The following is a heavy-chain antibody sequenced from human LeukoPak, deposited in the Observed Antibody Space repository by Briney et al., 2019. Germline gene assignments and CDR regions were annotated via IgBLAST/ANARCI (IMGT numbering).Heavy chain of an antibody. D-gene: IGHD3-22*01. CDR2: INPNSGDT. CDR1: GYTFTGYY. CDR3: ARVKTMIIVVSLFDY. Sequence: ASVKVSCKASGYTFTGYYMHWVRQAPGQGLEWMGWINPNSGDTDYPPKFQARVTMTRATSISTAYMELSSLRSDDTAVYYCARVKTMIIVVSLFDYWGQGTLVTVSS. V-gene: IGHV1-2*02. J-gene: IGHJ4*02.